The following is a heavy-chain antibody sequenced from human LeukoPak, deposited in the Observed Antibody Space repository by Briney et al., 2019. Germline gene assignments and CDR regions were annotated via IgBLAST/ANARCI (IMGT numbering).Heavy chain of an antibody. CDR1: GGSISSYY. Sequence: SETLSLTCTVSGGSISSYYWSWIRQPPGKGLEWIGYIYYSGSTNYNPSLKSRVTISVDTSKNQFSLKLSSVTAADTAVYYCARGVGQWLVPLFDYWGQGTLVTVSS. J-gene: IGHJ4*02. CDR2: IYYSGST. D-gene: IGHD6-19*01. CDR3: ARGVGQWLVPLFDY. V-gene: IGHV4-59*01.